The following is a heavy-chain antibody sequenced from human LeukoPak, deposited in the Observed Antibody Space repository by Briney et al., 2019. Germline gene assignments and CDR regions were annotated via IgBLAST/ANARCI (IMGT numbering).Heavy chain of an antibody. CDR2: IRVYNGDT. V-gene: IGHV1-18*01. Sequence: ASVKVSCKASGSTFTIYGISWVRQASGPGLEWMGWIRVYNGDTNYAQKLQSRVTMTTDTSTSTAYMELRSLRSDDTAVYYCATGYCSSTNCRIDYWGQGTLVSVSS. CDR3: ATGYCSSTNCRIDY. CDR1: GSTFTIYG. J-gene: IGHJ4*02. D-gene: IGHD2-2*03.